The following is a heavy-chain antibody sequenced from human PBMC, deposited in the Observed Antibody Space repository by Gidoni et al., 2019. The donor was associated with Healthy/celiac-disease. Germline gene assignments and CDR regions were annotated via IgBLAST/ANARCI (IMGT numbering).Heavy chain of an antibody. V-gene: IGHV3-30*18. Sequence: QVQLVESGGGVVQPGRSLSLSCAASGFTFSSYGMHWVRQAPGKGLEWVAVISYDGSNKYYADSVKGRFTISRDNSKNTLYLQMNSLRAEDTAVYYCAKAYGSGGFDLGDYWGQGTLVTVSS. J-gene: IGHJ4*02. CDR1: GFTFSSYG. D-gene: IGHD3-10*01. CDR2: ISYDGSNK. CDR3: AKAYGSGGFDLGDY.